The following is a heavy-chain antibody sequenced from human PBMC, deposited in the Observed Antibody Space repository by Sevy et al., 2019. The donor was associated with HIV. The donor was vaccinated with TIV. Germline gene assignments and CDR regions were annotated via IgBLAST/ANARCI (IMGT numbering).Heavy chain of an antibody. V-gene: IGHV3-23*01. J-gene: IGHJ4*02. CDR3: AREGCTKPHDY. D-gene: IGHD2-8*01. CDR2: LSFGCGEI. Sequence: GSLRLSCAASGFTFSKYSMSWVRQPPGKGLEWVSTLSFGCGEINYADSVKARFTISRDNSKSSVYLRMNNLRPEDTAVYYCAREGCTKPHDYWGQGTLVTVSS. CDR1: GFTFSKYS.